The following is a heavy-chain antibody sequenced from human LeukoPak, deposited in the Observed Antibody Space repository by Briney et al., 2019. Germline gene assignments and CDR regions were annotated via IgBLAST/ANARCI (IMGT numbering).Heavy chain of an antibody. J-gene: IGHJ4*02. CDR1: GGPIRSSGYH. CDR2: IHYSGSP. CDR3: ARTLTGYWKGNYYFDY. V-gene: IGHV4-39*07. Sequence: SETLSLPCPVSGGPIRSSGYHWGWIRPPPGKGLEWIGRIHYSGSPYYNPSLKSRVPISVDTSKNQFSLKLSSVTAADTAVYYCARTLTGYWKGNYYFDYWGQGTLVTVSS. D-gene: IGHD3-9*01.